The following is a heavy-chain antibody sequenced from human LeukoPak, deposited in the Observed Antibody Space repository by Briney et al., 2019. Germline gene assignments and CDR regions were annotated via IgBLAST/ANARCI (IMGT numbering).Heavy chain of an antibody. CDR1: GFTFSDYW. D-gene: IGHD5-24*01. J-gene: IGHJ4*02. CDR2: IKQDGSEN. CDR3: ARLGETGYRPGDY. Sequence: PGGSLRLSCAVSGFTFSDYWMNWARQAPGKGLEWVASIKQDGSENHYVDSVKGRFTISRDNARNSLYLQMNSLRAEDSALYYCARLGETGYRPGDYWGQGTQVTVSS. V-gene: IGHV3-7*01.